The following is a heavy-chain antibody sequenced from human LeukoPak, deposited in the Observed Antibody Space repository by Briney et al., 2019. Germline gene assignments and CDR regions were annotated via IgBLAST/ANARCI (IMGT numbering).Heavy chain of an antibody. V-gene: IGHV3-23*01. Sequence: GGCLRLSCAASGFTFSRYAMSWVRPAPWKGLEWVAYISGGGIGTYSADAAKGPFTISRDSSKTTMYVQMNSLRDDDTAVYFCAKGSGSGTHLPSARFDYWGQGTTVPVSS. D-gene: IGHD3-10*01. CDR2: ISGGGIGT. CDR1: GFTFSRYA. CDR3: AKGSGSGTHLPSARFDY. J-gene: IGHJ4*02.